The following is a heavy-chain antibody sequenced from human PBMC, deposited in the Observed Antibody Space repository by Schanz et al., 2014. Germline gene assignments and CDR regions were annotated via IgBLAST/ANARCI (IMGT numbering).Heavy chain of an antibody. D-gene: IGHD1-1*01. CDR1: GFTFSSYA. J-gene: IGHJ4*02. Sequence: QVQLVESGGGVVQPGRSLRLSCAASGFTFSSYALHWVRQAPGKGLEWVAFVPFDGSQKFYADSVKGRFTISRDNSKNTVYLQMNSLRPGDTAVYYCARDRRNADLDYWGQGTLVTVSS. V-gene: IGHV3-30*04. CDR2: VPFDGSQK. CDR3: ARDRRNADLDY.